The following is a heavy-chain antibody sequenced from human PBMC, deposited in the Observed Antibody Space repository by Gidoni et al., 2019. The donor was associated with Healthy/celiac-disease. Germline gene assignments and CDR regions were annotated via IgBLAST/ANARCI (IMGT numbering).Heavy chain of an antibody. CDR1: GFTFSCHA. J-gene: IGHJ6*02. CDR3: AKGETLWFGEVYYYGMDV. CDR2: IGGSGGST. V-gene: IGHV3-23*01. Sequence: EVQPLESGGGLVQLGGSLRLSCAASGFTFSCHAMRWVRQAPGKGLVWVSAIGGSGGSTYYSDSVKGRFTISRDNSKNTLYLQMNSLRTEDTAVYYCAKGETLWFGEVYYYGMDVWGQGTTVTVSS. D-gene: IGHD3-10*01.